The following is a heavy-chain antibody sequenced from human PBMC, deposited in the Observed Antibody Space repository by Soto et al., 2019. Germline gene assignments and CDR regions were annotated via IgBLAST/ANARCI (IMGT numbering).Heavy chain of an antibody. Sequence: GGSLRLSCAASGFTVSSNYMSWVRQASGKGLEWVSVIYSGGSTYYADSVKGRFTISRDNSKNTLYLQMNSLRAEDTAVYYCARDDGIAAAGSSPPYYYYYGMDVWGQGTTVTVSS. CDR3: ARDDGIAAAGSSPPYYYYYGMDV. J-gene: IGHJ6*02. D-gene: IGHD6-13*01. V-gene: IGHV3-53*01. CDR1: GFTVSSNY. CDR2: IYSGGST.